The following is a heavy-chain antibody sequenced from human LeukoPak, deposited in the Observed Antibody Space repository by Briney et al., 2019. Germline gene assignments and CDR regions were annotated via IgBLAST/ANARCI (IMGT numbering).Heavy chain of an antibody. CDR3: ARDIESYHPEYWFDP. CDR1: GFTFGDYY. D-gene: IGHD2-2*01. Sequence: GGSLRLSCTASGFTFGDYYISWVRQAPGKGLEWVGFIRSKAYGETTEYAASVKGRFTISRDDSKSIAYLQMNSLRAEDTALYYCARDIESYHPEYWFDPWGQGTLVTVSS. J-gene: IGHJ5*02. CDR2: IRSKAYGETT. V-gene: IGHV3-49*04.